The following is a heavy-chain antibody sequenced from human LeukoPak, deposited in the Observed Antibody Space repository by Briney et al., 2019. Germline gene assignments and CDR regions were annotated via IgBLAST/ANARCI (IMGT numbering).Heavy chain of an antibody. CDR2: ISDSGSST. CDR1: GFTFTTYA. J-gene: IGHJ3*02. CDR3: AKDTDKYYYDSSGDDAFDI. D-gene: IGHD3-22*01. V-gene: IGHV3-23*01. Sequence: GGSLRLSCAASGFTFTTYAMSWVRQAPGKGLEWVSAISDSGSSTYYADSVKGRYTISRDNPRNTLYLQMNSLRAEDTAVYYCAKDTDKYYYDSSGDDAFDIWGQGTMVTVS.